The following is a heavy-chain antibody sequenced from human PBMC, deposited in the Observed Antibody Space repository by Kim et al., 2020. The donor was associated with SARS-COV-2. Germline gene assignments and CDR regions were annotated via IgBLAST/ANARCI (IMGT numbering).Heavy chain of an antibody. CDR2: INHSGST. Sequence: SETLSLTCAVYGGSFSGYYWSWIRQPPGKGLEWIGEINHSGSTNYNPSLKSRVTISVDTSKNQFSLKLSSVTAADTAVYYCAGAYYYASSGYDAFDIWGQGTMVTVSS. D-gene: IGHD3-22*01. V-gene: IGHV4-34*01. CDR1: GGSFSGYY. J-gene: IGHJ3*02. CDR3: AGAYYYASSGYDAFDI.